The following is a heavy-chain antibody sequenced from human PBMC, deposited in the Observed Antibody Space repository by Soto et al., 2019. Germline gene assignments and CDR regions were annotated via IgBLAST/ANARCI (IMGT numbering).Heavy chain of an antibody. J-gene: IGHJ4*02. Sequence: QVQLVQSGAEVKKPGASVKVSCKASGYTFTGYYMHWVRQAPGQGLEWMGWINPNSGGTNYAQKFQGRATMTRDTSISAAYMELSRPRSDDTAVYFCVTSYSSGWFPLDYWCQGSLVTVTS. CDR1: GYTFTGYY. CDR3: VTSYSSGWFPLDY. D-gene: IGHD6-19*01. CDR2: INPNSGGT. V-gene: IGHV1-2*02.